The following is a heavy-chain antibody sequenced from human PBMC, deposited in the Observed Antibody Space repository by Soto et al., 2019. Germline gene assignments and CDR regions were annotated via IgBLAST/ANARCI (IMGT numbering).Heavy chain of an antibody. D-gene: IGHD5-12*01. CDR2: VYNTGGS. V-gene: IGHV4-59*08. CDR1: SGPSSSYN. Sequence: QVQLQQSGPRLVKPSETLSLTCTVSSGPSSSYNWGWIRQSPGRRLEWIGYVYNTGGSGYNPSLEXXVXXSADTSTNIISLTLTSVTAADTAGYYCVRQGIGYVPGPVAVWGQGTTVTVSS. CDR3: VRQGIGYVPGPVAV. J-gene: IGHJ6*02.